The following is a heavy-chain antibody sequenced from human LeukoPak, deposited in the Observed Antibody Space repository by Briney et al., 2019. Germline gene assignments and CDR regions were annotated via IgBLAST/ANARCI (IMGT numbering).Heavy chain of an antibody. CDR1: GYTFGTHW. J-gene: IGHJ4*02. CDR2: MNPNSGNT. Sequence: ASVKVSCKASGYTFGTHWMHWVRQATGQGLEWMGWMNPNSGNTGYAQKFQGRVTMTRDTSISTAYMEVSRLRYDDTAVYYCARDEVSVQTVRGVIAYWGQGTLVTVSS. D-gene: IGHD3-10*01. CDR3: ARDEVSVQTVRGVIAY. V-gene: IGHV1-2*02.